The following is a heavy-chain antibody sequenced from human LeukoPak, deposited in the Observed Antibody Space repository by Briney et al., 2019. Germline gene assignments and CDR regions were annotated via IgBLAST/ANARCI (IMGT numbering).Heavy chain of an antibody. CDR2: ISSSSSYI. V-gene: IGHV3-21*01. J-gene: IGHJ5*02. CDR3: AKSIAARPTGFDP. D-gene: IGHD6-6*01. Sequence: GGSLRLSCAASGFTFSSYSMNWVRQAPGKGLEWVSSISSSSSYIYYADSVKGRFTISRDNAKNSLYLRMNSLRAEDTAVYYCAKSIAARPTGFDPWGQGTLVTVSS. CDR1: GFTFSSYS.